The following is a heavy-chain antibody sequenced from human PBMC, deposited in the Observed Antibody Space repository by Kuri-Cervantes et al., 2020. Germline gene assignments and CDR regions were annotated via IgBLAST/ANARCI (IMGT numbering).Heavy chain of an antibody. CDR3: ARRVAVSSAVH. V-gene: IGHV4-34*01. CDR1: GGSFSGYY. CDR2: INHSGST. D-gene: IGHD6-19*01. J-gene: IGHJ4*02. Sequence: SETLSLTCAVYGGSFSGYYWSWIRQPPGKGLEWIGEINHSGSTNYNPSLKSRVTISVDTSKNQFSLKLSSVTAADTAVYYCARRVAVSSAVHWGLGTLVTVSS.